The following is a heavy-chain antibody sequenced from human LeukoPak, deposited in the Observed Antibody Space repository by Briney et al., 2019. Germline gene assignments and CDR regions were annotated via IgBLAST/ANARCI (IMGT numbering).Heavy chain of an antibody. V-gene: IGHV3-74*01. CDR2: INPDGSST. CDR1: GFTFSNYW. Sequence: GGSLRLSCAASGFTFSNYWMHWVRHAPGKGLVWVSRINPDGSSTDYADSVKGRFTISRDNARNTLYLQMNSLRVEDTAIYYCVRGTNDWTGIDYWGQGTPVTVSS. D-gene: IGHD2-8*01. J-gene: IGHJ4*02. CDR3: VRGTNDWTGIDY.